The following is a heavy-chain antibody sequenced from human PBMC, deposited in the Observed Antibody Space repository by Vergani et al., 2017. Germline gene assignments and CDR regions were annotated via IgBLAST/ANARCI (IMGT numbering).Heavy chain of an antibody. CDR3: AKDRLFRGGYFDY. CDR2: ISGSGGST. CDR1: GFTFSSYA. Sequence: EVQLLESGGGLVQPGGSLRLSCAASGFTFSSYAISWVRQAPGKGLGWVSAISGSGGSTYYADSVKGRFTISRDTSKNTLYLQMNSLRAEGTSVYYCAKDRLFRGGYFDYWGQGTLVTVYS. V-gene: IGHV3-23*01. D-gene: IGHD3-22*01. J-gene: IGHJ4*02.